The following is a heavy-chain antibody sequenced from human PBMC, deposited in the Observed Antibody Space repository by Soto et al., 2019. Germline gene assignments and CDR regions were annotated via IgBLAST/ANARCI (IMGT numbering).Heavy chain of an antibody. D-gene: IGHD2-2*01. Sequence: SVKVSCKASGGTFSSYAISWVRQAPGQGLEWMGGIIPIFGTANYAQKFQGRVTITADESTSTAYMELSSLRSEDTAVYYCARGVTKYQLLFYYWGQGPLATVSS. V-gene: IGHV1-69*13. CDR2: IIPIFGTA. J-gene: IGHJ4*02. CDR3: ARGVTKYQLLFYY. CDR1: GGTFSSYA.